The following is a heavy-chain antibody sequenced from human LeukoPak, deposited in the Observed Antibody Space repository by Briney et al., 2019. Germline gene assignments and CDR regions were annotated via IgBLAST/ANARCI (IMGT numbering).Heavy chain of an antibody. Sequence: SDTLSLTCAVSGYSISTTNWWGWIRQPPGKGLEWLGYIYYSGGTYYNPSLKSRVIVSVDTSKNQFSLDLSFVTAADTAVYYCARSPYRVDDAPVRDYGDYRDWYFDLWGRGTLVTVSA. CDR2: IYYSGGT. CDR3: ARSPYRVDDAPVRDYGDYRDWYFDL. CDR1: GYSISTTNW. J-gene: IGHJ2*01. V-gene: IGHV4-28*01. D-gene: IGHD4-17*01.